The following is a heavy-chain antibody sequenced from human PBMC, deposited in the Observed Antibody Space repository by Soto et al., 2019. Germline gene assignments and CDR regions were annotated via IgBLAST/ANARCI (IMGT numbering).Heavy chain of an antibody. CDR1: GGSFSGYY. V-gene: IGHV4-34*01. J-gene: IGHJ6*02. Sequence: SETLSLTCAVYGGSFSGYYWSWIRQPPGKGLEWIGEINHSGSTNYNPSLKSRVTISVDTSKNQFSLKLSSVTAADTAVYYCASVDTAMVNYYYGMDVWGQGTTVTVSS. CDR2: INHSGST. CDR3: ASVDTAMVNYYYGMDV. D-gene: IGHD5-18*01.